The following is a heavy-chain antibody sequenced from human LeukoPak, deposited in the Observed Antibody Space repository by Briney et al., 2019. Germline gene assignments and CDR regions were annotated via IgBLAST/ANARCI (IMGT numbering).Heavy chain of an antibody. D-gene: IGHD3-22*01. CDR3: ARGREYSSGPGFDY. V-gene: IGHV1-8*01. CDR1: GYTFTSYD. CDR2: MNPNSGNT. Sequence: ASVKVSCKASGYTFTSYDINWVRQATGQGLEWMGWMNPNSGNTGYAQKFQGRVTMTRNTSISTAYMELSSLRSEDTAVYYCARGREYSSGPGFDYWGQGTLVTVSS. J-gene: IGHJ4*02.